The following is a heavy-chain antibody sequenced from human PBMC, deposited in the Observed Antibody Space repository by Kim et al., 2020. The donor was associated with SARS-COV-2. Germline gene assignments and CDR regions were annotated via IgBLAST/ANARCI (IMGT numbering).Heavy chain of an antibody. Sequence: ASVKVSCKASGYTFTGYYMHWVRQAPGQGLEWMGRINPNSGGTNYAQKFQGRVTMTRDTSISTAYMELSRLRSDDTAVYYCARSLHPPKYRVDAFDIWGQGTMVTVSS. J-gene: IGHJ3*02. CDR1: GYTFTGYY. CDR3: ARSLHPPKYRVDAFDI. V-gene: IGHV1-2*06. CDR2: INPNSGGT. D-gene: IGHD3-16*02.